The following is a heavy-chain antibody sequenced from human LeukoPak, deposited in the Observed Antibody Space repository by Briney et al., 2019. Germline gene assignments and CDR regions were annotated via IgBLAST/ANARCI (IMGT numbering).Heavy chain of an antibody. J-gene: IGHJ6*03. Sequence: PVGSLRLSCAASGFTFSSYSMNWVRQAPGKGLEWVSSISSSSSYIYYADSVKGRFTISRDNAKNSLYLQMNSLRAEDTAVYYCARDSPQCSSTSCRHYYYYYYMDVWGKGTTVTVSS. CDR2: ISSSSSYI. D-gene: IGHD2-2*01. CDR1: GFTFSSYS. V-gene: IGHV3-21*01. CDR3: ARDSPQCSSTSCRHYYYYYYMDV.